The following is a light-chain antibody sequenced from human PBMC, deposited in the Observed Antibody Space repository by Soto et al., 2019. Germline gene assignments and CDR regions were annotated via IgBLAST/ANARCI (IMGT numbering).Light chain of an antibody. V-gene: IGKV2-28*01. CDR3: MQALQSWT. Sequence: DIAMTQSPLSLPVTPGEPATISCRSRQCLMHSNGYNYLDWYLQKPGQSPQLLIYLGSNRASGVPDRFSGSGSGTDFTLKISRVEAEAVGVYYCMQALQSWTFGQGTKVEIK. CDR1: QCLMHSNGYNY. CDR2: LGS. J-gene: IGKJ1*01.